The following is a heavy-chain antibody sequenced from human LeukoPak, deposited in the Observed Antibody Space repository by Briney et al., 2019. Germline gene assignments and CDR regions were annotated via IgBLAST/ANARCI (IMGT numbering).Heavy chain of an antibody. Sequence: SETLSLTCAVYGGSFSGYYWSWIRQPPGKGLEWIGEINHSGSTNYNPSLKSRVTISVDTSKNQFSLKLSPVTAADTAVYYCASSRFSYYCGQGSLVTVYS. CDR2: INHSGST. CDR1: GGSFSGYY. J-gene: IGHJ4*01. D-gene: IGHD2-2*01. CDR3: ASSRFSYY. V-gene: IGHV4-34*01.